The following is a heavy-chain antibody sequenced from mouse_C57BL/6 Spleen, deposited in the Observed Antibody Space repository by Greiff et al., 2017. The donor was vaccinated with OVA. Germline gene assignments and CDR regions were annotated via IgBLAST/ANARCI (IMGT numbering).Heavy chain of an antibody. CDR1: GYSITSGYD. D-gene: IGHD4-1*01. J-gene: IGHJ3*02. CDR2: ISYSGST. Sequence: ESGPGMVKPSQSLSLTCTVSGYSITSGYDWHWIRPFPGNQLEWVGYISYSGSTNYNPSLKSRISITHDTSKNHFFLKLNSVTTEDTATYYCARDLGSGTKWGQGTLVTVSA. V-gene: IGHV3-1*01. CDR3: ARDLGSGTK.